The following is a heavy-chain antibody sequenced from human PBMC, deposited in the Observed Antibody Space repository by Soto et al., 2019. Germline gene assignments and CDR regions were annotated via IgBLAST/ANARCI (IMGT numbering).Heavy chain of an antibody. CDR2: IYFSGST. Sequence: QLQLQESGPGLVKPSETLSLTCTVSGVSITNTSYYWGWIRQPPGKGLEWIGTIYFSGSTFYNPSLKRRLTISVDTSKNQFSLRLSSVTAADAAVYDCARHGSYWGQGTLVAVSS. CDR1: GVSITNTSYY. CDR3: ARHGSY. J-gene: IGHJ4*02. V-gene: IGHV4-39*01.